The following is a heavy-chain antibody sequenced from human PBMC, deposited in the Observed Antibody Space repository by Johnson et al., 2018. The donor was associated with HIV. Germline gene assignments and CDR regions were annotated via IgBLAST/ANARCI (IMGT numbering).Heavy chain of an antibody. D-gene: IGHD6-19*01. CDR2: ISYDGSNK. Sequence: QVQLVESGGGLVQPGGFLRLSCAASGFTVSSYAMHWVRQAPGKGLEWVAVISYDGSNKYYADSVKGRFTISRDNSKNTLYLQMNSLRAEDTAVYYCARAGAVGFDAFDIWGQGTMVTVSS. CDR1: GFTVSSYA. V-gene: IGHV3-30*04. J-gene: IGHJ3*02. CDR3: ARAGAVGFDAFDI.